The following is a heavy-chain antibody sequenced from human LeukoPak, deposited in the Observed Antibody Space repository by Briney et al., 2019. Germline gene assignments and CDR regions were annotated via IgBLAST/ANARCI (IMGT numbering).Heavy chain of an antibody. Sequence: PSETLSLTCTVSGDSISSSYWSWIRQPPGKALEWIGYVYYSGSTNYNPSLKSRVAISVDTSKQRFSLKLSSVTAADTAVYYCARESRDNSSGYYSRFDYWGQGTLVTVSS. D-gene: IGHD3-22*01. J-gene: IGHJ4*02. CDR1: GDSISSSY. V-gene: IGHV4-59*01. CDR2: VYYSGST. CDR3: ARESRDNSSGYYSRFDY.